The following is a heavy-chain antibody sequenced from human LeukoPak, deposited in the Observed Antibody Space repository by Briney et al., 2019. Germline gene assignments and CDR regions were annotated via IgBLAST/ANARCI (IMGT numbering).Heavy chain of an antibody. CDR1: GYTFTGYY. J-gene: IGHJ5*02. CDR3: ARMGGRSGRNWFDP. Sequence: ASGKVSCKASGYTFTGYYMHWVRQAPGQGLEWMGWINPNSGGTNYAQKFQGRVTMTRDTPISTAYMELSRLRSDDTAVYYCARMGGRSGRNWFDPWGQGTLVTVSS. CDR2: INPNSGGT. D-gene: IGHD3-10*01. V-gene: IGHV1-2*02.